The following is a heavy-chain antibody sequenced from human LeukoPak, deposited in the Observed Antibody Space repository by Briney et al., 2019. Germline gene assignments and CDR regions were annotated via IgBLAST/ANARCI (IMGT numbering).Heavy chain of an antibody. CDR3: ARENYYDSSGYDFDAFDI. J-gene: IGHJ3*02. D-gene: IGHD3-22*01. Sequence: PSETLSLTCTVSGGSIRSSYYYWGCIRQPPGKGLEWIGYLYYSANTYYNPSLKSRVTITVNTAKNQFSLKLSLVTAAATADYYCARENYYDSSGYDFDAFDIWGQGTMVTVSS. CDR2: LYYSANT. V-gene: IGHV4-31*03. CDR1: GGSIRSSYYY.